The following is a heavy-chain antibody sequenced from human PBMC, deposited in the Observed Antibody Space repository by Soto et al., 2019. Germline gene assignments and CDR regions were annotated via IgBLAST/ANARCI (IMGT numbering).Heavy chain of an antibody. CDR3: ARGQLLWFGELSGALDY. J-gene: IGHJ4*02. V-gene: IGHV3-30-3*01. Sequence: GGSLRLSCAASGFTFSSYAMHWVRQAPGKGLEWVAVISYDGSNKYYADSVKGRFTISRDNSKNTLYLQMNSLRAEDTAVYYCARGQLLWFGELSGALDYWGQGTLVTVSS. CDR1: GFTFSSYA. D-gene: IGHD3-10*01. CDR2: ISYDGSNK.